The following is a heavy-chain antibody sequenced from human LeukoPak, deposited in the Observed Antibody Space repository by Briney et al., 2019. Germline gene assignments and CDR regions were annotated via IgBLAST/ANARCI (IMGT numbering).Heavy chain of an antibody. CDR1: DESISSSSYY. V-gene: IGHV4-39*01. CDR3: SRGWDACKLGNY. CDR2: IHPHGTM. J-gene: IGHJ4*02. Sequence: PSETLSLTCTVSDESISSSSYYWGWIRQSPGKGLGWIGTIHPHGTMFYNPSLESRVTISVDKSKRLFSLKLRSVTAADTAVYHCSRGWDACKLGNYWGQGSLVTVSS. D-gene: IGHD1-26*01.